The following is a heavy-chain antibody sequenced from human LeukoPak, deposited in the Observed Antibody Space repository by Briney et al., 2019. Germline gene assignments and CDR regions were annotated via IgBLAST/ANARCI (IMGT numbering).Heavy chain of an antibody. Sequence: ASVKASCKASGYTFTSYDINWVRQATGQGLEWMGWMNPNSGNTGYAQKFQGRVTMTRNNSISTAYMELSSLRSEDTAVYYCARDARIAAAYQPVGEDYMDVWAKGPRSPSP. CDR3: ARDARIAAAYQPVGEDYMDV. V-gene: IGHV1-8*01. J-gene: IGHJ6*03. CDR2: MNPNSGNT. CDR1: GYTFTSYD. D-gene: IGHD6-13*01.